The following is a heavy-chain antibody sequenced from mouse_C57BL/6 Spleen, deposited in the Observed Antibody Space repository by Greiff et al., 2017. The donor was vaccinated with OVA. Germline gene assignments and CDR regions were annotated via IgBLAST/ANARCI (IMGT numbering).Heavy chain of an antibody. CDR3: AGSSYTYYAMDY. CDR1: GFTFSDYG. D-gene: IGHD1-1*01. CDR2: ISSGSSTI. Sequence: DVQLVESGGGLVKPGGSLKLSCAASGFTFSDYGMHWVRQAPEKGLEWVAYISSGSSTIYYADTVKGRFTISRDNAKNTLFLQMTSLRSEDTAMYYCAGSSYTYYAMDYWGQGTSVTVSS. J-gene: IGHJ4*01. V-gene: IGHV5-17*01.